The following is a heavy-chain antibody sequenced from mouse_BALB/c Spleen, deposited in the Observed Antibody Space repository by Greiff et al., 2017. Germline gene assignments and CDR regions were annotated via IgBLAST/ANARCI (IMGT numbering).Heavy chain of an antibody. J-gene: IGHJ2*01. D-gene: IGHD1-1*01. CDR3: ARDYYGSSFDY. CDR2: IWAGGST. V-gene: IGHV2-9*02. CDR1: GFSLTSYG. Sequence: QVMLVESGPGLVAPSQSLSITCSVSGFSLTSYGVHWVRQPPGKGLEWLGVIWAGGSTNYNSAIMSRLSISKDNSRSQVFLKMNSLQTDETAMYYCARDYYGSSFDYWGQGTTLTVSS.